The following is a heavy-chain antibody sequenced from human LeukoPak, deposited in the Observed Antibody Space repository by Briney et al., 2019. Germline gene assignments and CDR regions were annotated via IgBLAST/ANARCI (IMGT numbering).Heavy chain of an antibody. D-gene: IGHD6-19*01. J-gene: IGHJ3*02. Sequence: GGFLRLSCAASGFTFSSYAMSWVRQAPGKGLEWVAVIWYDGSNKYYADSVKGRFTISRDNSKNTLYLQMNSLRAEDTAVYYCARASGIYSSGWYDAFDIWGQGTMVTVSS. V-gene: IGHV3-33*08. CDR1: GFTFSSYA. CDR2: IWYDGSNK. CDR3: ARASGIYSSGWYDAFDI.